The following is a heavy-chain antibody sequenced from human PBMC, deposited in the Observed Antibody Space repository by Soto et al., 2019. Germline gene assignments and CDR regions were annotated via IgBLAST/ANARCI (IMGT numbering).Heavy chain of an antibody. CDR2: ISGSGGST. J-gene: IGHJ4*02. V-gene: IGHV3-23*01. D-gene: IGHD3-10*01. Sequence: GGSLRLSCAASGFTFSSYAMSWVRQAPGKGLEWVSAISGSGGSTYYADSVKGRFTISRDNSKNTLYLQMNSLRAEDTAVYYCAKCMGFGELFSLDYWGQGTLVTVSS. CDR1: GFTFSSYA. CDR3: AKCMGFGELFSLDY.